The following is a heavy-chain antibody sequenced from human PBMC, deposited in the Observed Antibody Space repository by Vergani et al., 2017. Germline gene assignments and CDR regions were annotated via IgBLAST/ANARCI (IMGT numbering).Heavy chain of an antibody. CDR3: ARDGLGYCSGGSCSNWFDP. J-gene: IGHJ5*02. V-gene: IGHV4-59*01. Sequence: QVPLQESGPGLVKPSGILSLPCPVSGGPLSSYYWSWIRQPPGKGLEWIGYIYYSGSTNYNSSLKSRVTISVDTSKNQFSLKLSSVTAADTAGYYCARDGLGYCSGGSCSNWFDPWGQGTLVTVSS. CDR1: GGPLSSYY. D-gene: IGHD2-15*01. CDR2: IYYSGST.